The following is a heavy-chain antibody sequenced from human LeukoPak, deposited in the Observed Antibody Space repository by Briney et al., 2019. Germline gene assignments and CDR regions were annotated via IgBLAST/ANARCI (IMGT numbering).Heavy chain of an antibody. J-gene: IGHJ4*02. Sequence: GGSLRLSCAASGFTFSSYAMHWVRQAPGKGLEWVAVISYDGSNKYYADSVKGRFTISRGNSKNTLYLQMNSLRAEDTAVYYCARAGSTSSYSSADYWGQGTLVTVSS. V-gene: IGHV3-30*04. CDR1: GFTFSSYA. CDR3: ARAGSTSSYSSADY. CDR2: ISYDGSNK. D-gene: IGHD2-2*01.